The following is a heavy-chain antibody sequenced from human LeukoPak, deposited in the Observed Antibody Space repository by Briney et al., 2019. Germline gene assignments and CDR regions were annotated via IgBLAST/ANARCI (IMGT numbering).Heavy chain of an antibody. CDR1: GFTFSSYA. D-gene: IGHD6-13*01. J-gene: IGHJ4*02. V-gene: IGHV3-64D*06. CDR2: ISSNGGST. CDR3: VKDASLAAAAPDY. Sequence: GGSLRLSCSASGFTFSSYAMRWVRQAPGKGLEYVSAISSNGGSTYYADSVKGRFTISRDNSKNTLYLQMSSLRAEDTAVYYCVKDASLAAAAPDYWGQGTLVTVSS.